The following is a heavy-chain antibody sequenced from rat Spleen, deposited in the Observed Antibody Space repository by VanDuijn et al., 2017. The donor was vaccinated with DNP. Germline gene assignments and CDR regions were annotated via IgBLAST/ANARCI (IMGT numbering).Heavy chain of an antibody. J-gene: IGHJ2*01. CDR3: ARLIGVQWCPFDY. CDR2: ISYSGRT. CDR1: GYSITSDY. D-gene: IGHD1-1*01. Sequence: EVQLQESGPGLVKPSQSLSLTCSVTGYSITSDYWGWIRKFPGNKMAWIGHISYSGRTTYNPSLKSRISISRDTSKNQFFLQLNSVTTEDTATYYCARLIGVQWCPFDYWGQGVMVTVSS. V-gene: IGHV3-1*01.